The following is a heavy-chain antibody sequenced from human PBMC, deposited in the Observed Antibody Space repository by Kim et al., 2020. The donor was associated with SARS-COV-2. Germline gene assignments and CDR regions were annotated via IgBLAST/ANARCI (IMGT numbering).Heavy chain of an antibody. J-gene: IGHJ5*02. CDR2: ISSSGSTI. Sequence: GGSLRLSCAASGFTFSSYEMNWVRQAPGKGLEWVSYISSSGSTIYYADSVKGRFTISRDNAKNSLYLQMNSLRAEDTAVYYCARLTGTRTVYNWFDPWGQGTLVTVSS. CDR1: GFTFSSYE. V-gene: IGHV3-48*03. CDR3: ARLTGTRTVYNWFDP. D-gene: IGHD1-20*01.